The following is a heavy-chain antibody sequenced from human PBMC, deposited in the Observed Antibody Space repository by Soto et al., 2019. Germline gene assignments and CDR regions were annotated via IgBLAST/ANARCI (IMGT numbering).Heavy chain of an antibody. CDR1: VYTLTSSY. CDR3: ARGDSTDCSNGVCSFFYNHDMDV. J-gene: IGHJ6*02. D-gene: IGHD2-8*01. V-gene: IGHV1-2*04. CDR2: INPKSGGT. Sequence: ASVTVSFKASVYTLTSSYIHWLRHAPGQGLEWLGRINPKSGGTSTAQKFQGWVTMTTDTSISTASMELTRLTSDDTAIYYCARGDSTDCSNGVCSFFYNHDMDVWGQGTTVTVSS.